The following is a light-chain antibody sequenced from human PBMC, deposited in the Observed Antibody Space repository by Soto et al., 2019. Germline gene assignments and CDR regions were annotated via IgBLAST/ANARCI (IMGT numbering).Light chain of an antibody. CDR1: QSFYSY. J-gene: IGKJ1*01. CDR2: AAS. CDR3: QQSYTTPIT. V-gene: IGKV1-39*01. Sequence: DLQITPSPSSMNSSXVGRVTITXXASQSFYSYLNWYQQKSGKGPKLLIYAASSLQTGVPSRFSGSGSGSDFTLTISTLQPEDFATYYCQQSYTTPITFGQGTKVDNK.